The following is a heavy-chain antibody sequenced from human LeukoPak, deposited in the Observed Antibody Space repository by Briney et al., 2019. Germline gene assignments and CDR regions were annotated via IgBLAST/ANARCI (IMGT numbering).Heavy chain of an antibody. CDR3: ARDDGDIHLDV. CDR1: GFTFGSYA. CDR2: ISSSGASK. Sequence: GGSLRLSCAASGFTFGSYAMGWVRQAPGKGLEWVSAISSSGASKYYADSVKGRFTISRDNFKNTLYLQMNSLRAEDTAVFYCARDDGDIHLDVWGQGTTVTVSS. J-gene: IGHJ6*02. D-gene: IGHD5-24*01. V-gene: IGHV3-23*01.